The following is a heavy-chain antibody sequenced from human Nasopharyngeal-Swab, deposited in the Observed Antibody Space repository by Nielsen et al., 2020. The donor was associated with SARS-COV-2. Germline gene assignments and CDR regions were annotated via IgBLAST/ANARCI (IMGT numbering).Heavy chain of an antibody. J-gene: IGHJ4*02. Sequence: LSLTCAASGFSFSTYAMSWVRQAPGKGLEWVAVIWYDGTNKFYADSVKGRFTISRDNSKNTLYLQMNSLRAEDTAMYYCHLSSGYDGYINYWGQGTLVTVSS. CDR2: IWYDGTNK. D-gene: IGHD3-22*01. CDR3: HLSSGYDGYINY. CDR1: GFSFSTYA. V-gene: IGHV3-33*07.